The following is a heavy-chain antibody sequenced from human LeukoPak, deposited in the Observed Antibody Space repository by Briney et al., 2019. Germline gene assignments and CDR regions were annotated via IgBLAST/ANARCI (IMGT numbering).Heavy chain of an antibody. V-gene: IGHV1-18*01. CDR1: GYTFTSYG. D-gene: IGHD3-22*01. Sequence: ASVKVSCKASGYTFTSYGISWVRQAPGQGREWMGWISAYNGNTNYAQKLQGRVTMTTDTSTSTAYMELRSLRSDDTAVYYCARDHPDYYDSSGLFDYWGQGTLVTVSS. J-gene: IGHJ4*02. CDR2: ISAYNGNT. CDR3: ARDHPDYYDSSGLFDY.